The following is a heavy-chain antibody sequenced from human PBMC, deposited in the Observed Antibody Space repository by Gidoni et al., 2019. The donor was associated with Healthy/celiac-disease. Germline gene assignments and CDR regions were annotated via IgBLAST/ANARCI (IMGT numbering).Heavy chain of an antibody. CDR2: ISYDGSNK. CDR3: ARDADEYSSPHSFDP. CDR1: GFPFSSYA. Sequence: QVQLVESGGGVVQPGRSLRLSCAASGFPFSSYAMHWVRQAPGKGLEWVAVISYDGSNKYYADSVKGRFTISRDNSKNTLYLQMNSLRAEDTAVYYCARDADEYSSPHSFDPWGQGTLVTVSS. D-gene: IGHD6-6*01. V-gene: IGHV3-30-3*01. J-gene: IGHJ5*02.